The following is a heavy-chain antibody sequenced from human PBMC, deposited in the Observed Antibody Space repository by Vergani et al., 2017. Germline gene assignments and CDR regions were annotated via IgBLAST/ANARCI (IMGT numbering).Heavy chain of an antibody. CDR1: GFTFSSYW. Sequence: EVQLVESGGGVVQPGGSLRLSCAASGFTFSSYWMSWVRQAPGKGLEWVANIKQDGSEKYYVDAVKGRFTISRDNAKNSLYLQMNSLRDEDTAVYYCARDTGVGATQFDYWGQGTLVTVSS. J-gene: IGHJ4*02. V-gene: IGHV3-7*01. D-gene: IGHD1-26*01. CDR3: ARDTGVGATQFDY. CDR2: IKQDGSEK.